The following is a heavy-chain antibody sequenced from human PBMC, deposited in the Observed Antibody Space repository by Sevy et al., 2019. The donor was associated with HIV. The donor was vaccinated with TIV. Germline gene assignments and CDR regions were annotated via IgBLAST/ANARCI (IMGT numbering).Heavy chain of an antibody. V-gene: IGHV3-15*01. Sequence: GGSLRLSCAASGFTFSNAWMSWVRQAPGKGLEWVGRIKSKTDGGTTDYAAPVKGRFTISRDDSKNTLYLQMNSLKTEETAVYYCTTDQGSSSWTDYYYGMDVWGQGTTVTVSS. D-gene: IGHD6-13*01. CDR2: IKSKTDGGTT. J-gene: IGHJ6*02. CDR1: GFTFSNAW. CDR3: TTDQGSSSWTDYYYGMDV.